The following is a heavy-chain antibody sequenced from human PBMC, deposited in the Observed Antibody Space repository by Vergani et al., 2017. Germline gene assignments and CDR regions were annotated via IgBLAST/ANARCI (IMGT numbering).Heavy chain of an antibody. CDR1: GFTFQAFA. V-gene: IGHV3-9*01. J-gene: IGHJ2*01. CDR3: VKDNDYDADGPFDL. D-gene: IGHD3-16*01. Sequence: VEAGGGLVQPGGSLRLFCTASGFTFQAFAFHWFRQVSGRGLEWVSGIDRNYGVKNGNSFEGRFSISRDNAKKAVFLQMNNLRHEDTALYFCVKDNDYDADGPFDLWGRGTLVTVSS. CDR2: IDRNYGVK.